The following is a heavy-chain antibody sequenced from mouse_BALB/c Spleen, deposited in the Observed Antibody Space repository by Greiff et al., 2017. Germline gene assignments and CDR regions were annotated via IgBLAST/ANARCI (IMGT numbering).Heavy chain of an antibody. CDR3: ARQRDYGYGYFDD. CDR2: ISSGGSYT. V-gene: IGHV5-6*02. Sequence: DVKLVESGGDLVKPGGSLKLSCAASGFTFSSYGMSWVRQTPDKRLEWVATISSGGSYTYYPDSVKGRFTISRDNAKNTLYLQMSSLTSEDTAMYYCARQRDYGYGYFDDWGQGTTLTVSS. J-gene: IGHJ2*01. D-gene: IGHD1-2*01. CDR1: GFTFSSYG.